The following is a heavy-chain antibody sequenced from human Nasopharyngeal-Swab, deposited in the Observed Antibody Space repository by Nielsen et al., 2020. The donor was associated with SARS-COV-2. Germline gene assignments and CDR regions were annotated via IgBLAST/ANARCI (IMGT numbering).Heavy chain of an antibody. J-gene: IGHJ3*02. V-gene: IGHV1-2*02. CDR1: GYSFTGYY. D-gene: IGHD3-10*01. CDR2: LNPNRGSK. CDR3: AREIYYGSGSYYVDDAFDI. Sequence: ASVKVSCKASGYSFTGYYLHWVRQAPGQGPEWVGSLNPNRGSKNYSQKFQGRVTLTLDTSINTTYMDLTSLRSDDTAVYYCAREIYYGSGSYYVDDAFDIWGQGTMVTVSS.